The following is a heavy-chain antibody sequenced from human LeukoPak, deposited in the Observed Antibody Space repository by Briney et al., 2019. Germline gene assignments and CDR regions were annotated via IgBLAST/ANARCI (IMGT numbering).Heavy chain of an antibody. CDR1: GYTFTSYD. V-gene: IGHV1-8*01. D-gene: IGHD6-19*01. Sequence: ASVKVSCKASGYTFTSYDINWVRQATGQGLEWMGWMNPNSGNTGYAQKFQGRVTMTRNTSISTAYMELSSLRSEDTAVYNCASPVAGLEGSYGMDVWGQGTTVTVSS. J-gene: IGHJ6*02. CDR2: MNPNSGNT. CDR3: ASPVAGLEGSYGMDV.